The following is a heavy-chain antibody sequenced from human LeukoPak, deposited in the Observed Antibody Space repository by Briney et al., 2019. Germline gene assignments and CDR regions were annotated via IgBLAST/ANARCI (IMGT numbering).Heavy chain of an antibody. CDR1: GYRFTNYW. CDR2: IYPGGSDT. J-gene: IGHJ6*02. Sequence: GESLKLSCTGSGYRFTNYWIGWVRQMPGKGLEWMGIIYPGGSDTRYSPSFQGQVTISADKSISTAYLQWSSLKASDTAMYYCARQACSGGNCYSSGMDVWGQGTTVTVSS. CDR3: ARQACSGGNCYSSGMDV. D-gene: IGHD2-15*01. V-gene: IGHV5-51*01.